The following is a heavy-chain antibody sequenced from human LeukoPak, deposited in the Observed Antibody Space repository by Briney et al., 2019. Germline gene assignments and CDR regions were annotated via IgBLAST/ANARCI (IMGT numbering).Heavy chain of an antibody. D-gene: IGHD2-2*01. Sequence: PGGSLRLSCAASGFTFSRYGMHWVRQAPGKGLEWVAFIRYDGSNKYYADSVKGRFTISRDNSKNTLYLQMNSLRAEDTAVYYCATSIVVVPAALDYWGQGTLVTVSS. CDR3: ATSIVVVPAALDY. CDR1: GFTFSRYG. J-gene: IGHJ4*02. CDR2: IRYDGSNK. V-gene: IGHV3-30*02.